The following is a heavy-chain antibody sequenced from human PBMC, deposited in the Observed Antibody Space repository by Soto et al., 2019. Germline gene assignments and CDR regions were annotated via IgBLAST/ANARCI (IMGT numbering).Heavy chain of an antibody. Sequence: SETLSLTCTVSGGSISSSSYYWGWIRQPPGKGLEWIGSIYYSGSTYYNPSLKSRVTMSVDTSKNQFSLKLSSVTAADTAVYYCVIWRVERGGKSLPYYYYYGMDGWGQGTTVTVSS. CDR2: IYYSGST. D-gene: IGHD1-1*01. CDR3: VIWRVERGGKSLPYYYYYGMDG. J-gene: IGHJ6*02. V-gene: IGHV4-39*01. CDR1: GGSISSSSYY.